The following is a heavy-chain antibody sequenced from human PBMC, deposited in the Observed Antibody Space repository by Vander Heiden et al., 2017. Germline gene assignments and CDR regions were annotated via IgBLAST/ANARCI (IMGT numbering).Heavy chain of an antibody. V-gene: IGHV1-18*01. J-gene: IGHJ4*02. CDR1: VYTFTTYG. D-gene: IGHD6-19*01. CDR3: ATHGGSGAVAGTEGC. Sequence: QVQLVQSGAEVKKPGASVKVSCKASVYTFTTYGISWVRQAPGQGLEWMGWIRPYNGDTYYAQKFQGRVTMTTDTSTSTVYVEVRSLRSDDTAVYYCATHGGSGAVAGTEGCWGQGTLIIVSS. CDR2: IRPYNGDT.